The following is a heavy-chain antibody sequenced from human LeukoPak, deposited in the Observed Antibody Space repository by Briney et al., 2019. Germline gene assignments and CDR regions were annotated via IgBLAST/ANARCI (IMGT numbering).Heavy chain of an antibody. Sequence: SETLSLTCTVSGYSISSGYYWGWIRQPPGKGLEWIGSIYHSGSTYYNPSLKSRVTISVDTSKNQFSLKLSSVTAADTAVYYCARTLVGATTNWGPGTLVTVSS. D-gene: IGHD1-26*01. CDR2: IYHSGST. CDR1: GYSISSGYY. CDR3: ARTLVGATTN. J-gene: IGHJ4*02. V-gene: IGHV4-38-2*02.